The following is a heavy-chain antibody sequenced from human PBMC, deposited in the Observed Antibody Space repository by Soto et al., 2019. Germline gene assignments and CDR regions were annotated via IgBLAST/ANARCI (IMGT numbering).Heavy chain of an antibody. Sequence: QVQLVQSGAEVKKPGASVKVSCKASGYTFISYGISWVRQAPGQGLEWMGWISAYNGNTNYAQKLQGRVTMTTETSTSTAYMDLRRLRSDATAVYYWARRSRQKDWYSYNGRDVWGQGTTVTVSS. CDR1: GYTFISYG. CDR3: ARRSRQKDWYSYNGRDV. CDR2: ISAYNGNT. J-gene: IGHJ6*02. D-gene: IGHD2-15*01. V-gene: IGHV1-18*01.